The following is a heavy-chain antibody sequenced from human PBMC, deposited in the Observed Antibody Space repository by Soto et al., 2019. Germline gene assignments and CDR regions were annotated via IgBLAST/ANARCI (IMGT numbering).Heavy chain of an antibody. CDR1: GGSISSGGYY. CDR2: IYYSGST. Sequence: LSLTCTVSGGSISSGGYYWSWIRQHPGKGLEWIGYIYYSGSTYYNPSLKSRVTISVDTSKNQFSLKLSSVTAADTAVYYCASAVAVYYYGMDVWGQGTTVTVSS. CDR3: ASAVAVYYYGMDV. J-gene: IGHJ6*02. V-gene: IGHV4-31*03.